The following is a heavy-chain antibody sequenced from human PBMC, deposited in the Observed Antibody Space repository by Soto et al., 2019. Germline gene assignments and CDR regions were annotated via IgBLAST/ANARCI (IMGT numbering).Heavy chain of an antibody. Sequence: SLRLSCGTFGFIFEDYAMHWVRQAPGKGLEGFSGFNLNGVNKGYADSVLGRFTISRANATKSLSLERNYLRPEDTALSFRAHAEDRSGALWGYFKHWGQGAQATVSS. CDR2: FNLNGVNK. J-gene: IGHJ1*01. V-gene: IGHV3-9*01. CDR1: GFIFEDYA. D-gene: IGHD2-21*01. CDR3: AHAEDRSGALWGYFKH.